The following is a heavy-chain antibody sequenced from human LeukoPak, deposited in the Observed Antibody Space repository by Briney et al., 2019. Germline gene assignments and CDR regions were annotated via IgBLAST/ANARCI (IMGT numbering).Heavy chain of an antibody. Sequence: GGSLRLSCAASGFTVRSNYMNWVRQAPGKGLEWVSIIYSGGHTYYADSVKGRFTISRDNSKNTLYLQMNSLRAEDTAVYYCARGRDYSDLGSSPYYFDYWGQGTLVTVSS. V-gene: IGHV3-66*01. CDR2: IYSGGHT. CDR1: GFTVRSNY. CDR3: ARGRDYSDLGSSPYYFDY. D-gene: IGHD3-10*01. J-gene: IGHJ4*02.